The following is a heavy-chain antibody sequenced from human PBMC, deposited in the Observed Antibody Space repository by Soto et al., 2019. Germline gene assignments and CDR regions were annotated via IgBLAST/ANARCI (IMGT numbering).Heavy chain of an antibody. J-gene: IGHJ4*02. Sequence: QVQLQESGPGLVKPSETLSLTCAVSGASVSRIGFHWGWIRQPPGQGLEWIGSIYDAGTTFYNPSLKGRVTISADTSKDPFSLRLTSVNAADTAVYYCARRGSGHTFDYWGQGTLVTVSS. V-gene: IGHV4-39*01. CDR3: ARRGSGHTFDY. CDR1: GASVSRIGFH. CDR2: IYDAGTT. D-gene: IGHD3-10*01.